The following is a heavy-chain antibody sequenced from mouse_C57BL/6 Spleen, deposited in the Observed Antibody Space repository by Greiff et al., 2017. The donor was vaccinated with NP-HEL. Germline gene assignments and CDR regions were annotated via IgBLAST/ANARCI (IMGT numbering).Heavy chain of an antibody. V-gene: IGHV1-69*01. D-gene: IGHD1-1*01. J-gene: IGHJ1*03. Sequence: QVQLQQPGAELVMPGASVKLSCKASGYTFTSYWMHWVTQRPGPGLAWIGEIDPSASYTNYNQKFKGKSTLTVDKSSSTAYMQLSSLTSEDSAVYYCARSYYGSSFWYFDVWGTGTTVTVSS. CDR3: ARSYYGSSFWYFDV. CDR1: GYTFTSYW. CDR2: IDPSASYT.